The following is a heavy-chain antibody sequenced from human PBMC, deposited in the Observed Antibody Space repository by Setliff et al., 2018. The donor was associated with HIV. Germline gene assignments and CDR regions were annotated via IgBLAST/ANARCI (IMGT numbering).Heavy chain of an antibody. Sequence: GSLRLSCAASGFTFSDYYMSWIRQAPGKGLEWVGSMYPNGRTYYNPSVKSRVTISVDTSKNQFFLKLSSVTAADTAMYYCATPHREREDDAFDIWGQGTKVTVSS. CDR3: ATPHREREDDAFDI. D-gene: IGHD1-1*01. J-gene: IGHJ3*02. V-gene: IGHV4-38-2*01. CDR2: MYPNGRT. CDR1: GFTFSDYY.